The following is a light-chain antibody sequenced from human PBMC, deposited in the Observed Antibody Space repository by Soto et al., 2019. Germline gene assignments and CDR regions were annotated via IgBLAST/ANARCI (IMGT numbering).Light chain of an antibody. V-gene: IGKV1-6*01. J-gene: IGKJ5*01. CDR2: ATF. CDR1: RDVGSD. CDR3: LQDYNYPIT. Sequence: QMTQSPSSLSASVGEKIIITCRASRDVGSDVSWYQQKPGQAPKRLIYATFTLQSGVPSRFSGSGSGTEFTLTINSLQPEDFATYYCLQDYNYPITFGQGTRLEIK.